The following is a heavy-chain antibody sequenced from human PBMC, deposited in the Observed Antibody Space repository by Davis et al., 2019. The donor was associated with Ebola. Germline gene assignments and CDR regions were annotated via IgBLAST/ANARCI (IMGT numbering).Heavy chain of an antibody. Sequence: PGGSLRLSCAASAFTFSNFAMSWVRQAPGKGLDWVAAISGSGDKTFHADSVKGRFTISRDRSKDTLYLQMDRLRAEDTAVYYCAKDYYESSGYYYGPNWYDPWGQGTLVTVSS. CDR3: AKDYYESSGYYYGPNWYDP. J-gene: IGHJ5*02. CDR2: ISGSGDKT. V-gene: IGHV3-23*01. D-gene: IGHD3-22*01. CDR1: AFTFSNFA.